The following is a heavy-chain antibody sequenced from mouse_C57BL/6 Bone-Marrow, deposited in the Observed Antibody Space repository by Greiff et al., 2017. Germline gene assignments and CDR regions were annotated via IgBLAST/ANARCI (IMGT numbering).Heavy chain of an antibody. Sequence: VQLQQSGPELVKPGASVKMSCKASGYTFTDYNMHWVKQSHGKSLEWIGYINPNNGGTSYNQKFKGKATLTVNKSSSTAYMELRSLTSEDSAVYYCARYFTTVVEGCAYWGQGALVTASA. J-gene: IGHJ3*01. CDR3: ARYFTTVVEGCAY. D-gene: IGHD1-1*01. CDR1: GYTFTDYN. CDR2: INPNNGGT. V-gene: IGHV1-22*01.